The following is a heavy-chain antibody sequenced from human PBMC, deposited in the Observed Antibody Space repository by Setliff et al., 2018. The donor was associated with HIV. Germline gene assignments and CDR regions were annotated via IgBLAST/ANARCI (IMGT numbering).Heavy chain of an antibody. D-gene: IGHD3-3*01. CDR3: ARQSYDFWSGPLGFDY. Sequence: PSETLSLTCTVSGGSISSSSYYWGWIRQPPGKGLEWIGSIYYSGRTYHNPSLKSRVTISVDTSKNHFSLTLSSVTAADTAVYYCARQSYDFWSGPLGFDYWGQGTRVTVSS. V-gene: IGHV4-39*01. CDR1: GGSISSSSYY. CDR2: IYYSGRT. J-gene: IGHJ4*02.